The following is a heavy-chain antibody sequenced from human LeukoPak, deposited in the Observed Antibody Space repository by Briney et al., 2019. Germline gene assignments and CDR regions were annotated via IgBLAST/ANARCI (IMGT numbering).Heavy chain of an antibody. Sequence: ASVKVSCKASGYTFTSYGVSWVRQAPGQGLEWMGWISAYNGNTNYAQKLQGRVTMTTDTSTSTAYMELRSLRSDDTAVYYCAREYYDFWSGYAEYFQHWGQGTLVTVSS. V-gene: IGHV1-18*01. J-gene: IGHJ1*01. D-gene: IGHD3-3*01. CDR2: ISAYNGNT. CDR3: AREYYDFWSGYAEYFQH. CDR1: GYTFTSYG.